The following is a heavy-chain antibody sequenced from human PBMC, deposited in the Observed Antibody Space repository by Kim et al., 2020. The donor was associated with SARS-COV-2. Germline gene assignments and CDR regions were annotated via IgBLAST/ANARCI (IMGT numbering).Heavy chain of an antibody. CDR3: ARAVLLWYYFDY. D-gene: IGHD3-10*01. J-gene: IGHJ4*02. Sequence: GGSLRLSCAASGFTVSSNYMSWVRQAPGKGLEWVSVIYSGGSTYYADSVKGRFTISRDNSKNTLYLQMNSLRAEDTAVYCCARAVLLWYYFDYWGQGTLVTVSS. CDR1: GFTVSSNY. CDR2: IYSGGST. V-gene: IGHV3-53*01.